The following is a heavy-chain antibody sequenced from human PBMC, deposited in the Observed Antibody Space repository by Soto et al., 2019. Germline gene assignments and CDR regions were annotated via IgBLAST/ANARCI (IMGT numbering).Heavy chain of an antibody. Sequence: XGSLRRSCAASGFTFSSYAMSWVRQAPGKGLEWVSAISGSGGSTYYADSVKGRFTISRDNSKNTLYLQMNSLRAEDTAVYYCAKLVVIIGFDHWGQGNLVTVYS. D-gene: IGHD3-3*01. V-gene: IGHV3-23*01. J-gene: IGHJ5*02. CDR2: ISGSGGST. CDR3: AKLVVIIGFDH. CDR1: GFTFSSYA.